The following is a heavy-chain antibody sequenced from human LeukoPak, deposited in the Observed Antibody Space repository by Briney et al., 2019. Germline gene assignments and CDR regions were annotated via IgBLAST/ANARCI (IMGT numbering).Heavy chain of an antibody. J-gene: IGHJ4*02. CDR2: ISYDGSNK. V-gene: IGHV3-30*18. Sequence: GGSLRLSCAASGFTFSRYGMHWVRQAPGKGLEWVAVISYDGSNKYYADSVKGRFTVSRDNSKNTQFLQMNTLRAEDTAVYYCAKRISGSHYSGGDYWGQGTLVTVSS. CDR1: GFTFSRYG. D-gene: IGHD1-26*01. CDR3: AKRISGSHYSGGDY.